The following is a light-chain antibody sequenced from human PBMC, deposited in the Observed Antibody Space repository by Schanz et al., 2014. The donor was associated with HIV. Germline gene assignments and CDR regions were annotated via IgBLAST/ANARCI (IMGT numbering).Light chain of an antibody. CDR1: SSDVGGYNY. CDR3: GSFTNSSTWV. V-gene: IGLV2-8*01. J-gene: IGLJ3*02. Sequence: QSALTQPPSASGSPGQSVTISCTGTSSDVGGYNYVSWYQQHPGKAPKLMIYEVSKRPSGVPDRFSGSKSGNTASLTVSGLHDEDEADYYCGSFTNSSTWVFGGGIKLAVL. CDR2: EVS.